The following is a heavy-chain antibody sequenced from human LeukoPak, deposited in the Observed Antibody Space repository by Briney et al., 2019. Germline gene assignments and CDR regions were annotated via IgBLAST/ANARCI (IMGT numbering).Heavy chain of an antibody. CDR2: ITSGSSHI. V-gene: IGHV3-21*01. CDR1: GFTFSSYN. Sequence: PGGSLRLSCAASGFTFSSYNMNWVRQTRGQGLEWGSSITSGSSHIYYADSVKGRFTISRDNAKSSLYLQMNSLGAEDTAVYYCARDRGLPDPRYYFDYWGQGTLVTVYS. CDR3: ARDRGLPDPRYYFDY. J-gene: IGHJ4*02. D-gene: IGHD3-10*01.